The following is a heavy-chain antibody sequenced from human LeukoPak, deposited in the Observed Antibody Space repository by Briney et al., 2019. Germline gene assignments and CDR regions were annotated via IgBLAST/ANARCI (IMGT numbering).Heavy chain of an antibody. D-gene: IGHD2-21*01. J-gene: IGHJ4*02. Sequence: PSETLSLTCNVSGDPISSYYWSWLRQPGGKALEWIGRIYTSGYTNYNPSLESRVTMSIDTAKSQFSLKLSSVTAADTAVYYCARVHIVTGTYFDSRGLGALVTVSS. CDR3: ARVHIVTGTYFDS. V-gene: IGHV4-4*07. CDR1: GDPISSYY. CDR2: IYTSGYT.